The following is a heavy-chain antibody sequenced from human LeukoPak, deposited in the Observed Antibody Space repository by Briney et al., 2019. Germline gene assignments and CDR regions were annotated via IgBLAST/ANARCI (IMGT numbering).Heavy chain of an antibody. V-gene: IGHV1-18*01. CDR2: ISAYNGNT. CDR3: ARDLRFGVVTFDI. Sequence: ASVKVSCKASGYTFTSYGISWVRQAPGQGLEWMGWISAYNGNTNYAQKFQGRVTITADKSTSTAYMELSSLRSEDTAVYYCARDLRFGVVTFDIWGQGTMVTVSS. J-gene: IGHJ3*02. CDR1: GYTFTSYG. D-gene: IGHD3-10*01.